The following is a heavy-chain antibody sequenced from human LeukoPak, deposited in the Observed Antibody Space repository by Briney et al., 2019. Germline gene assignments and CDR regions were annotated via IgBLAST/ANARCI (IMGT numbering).Heavy chain of an antibody. CDR3: MTAAGYNFGQY. CDR1: GFTFSDYY. V-gene: IGHV3-11*05. D-gene: IGHD5-18*01. J-gene: IGHJ4*02. Sequence: LGGSLRLSCAASGFTFSDYYMSWIRQAPGKGLEWVSYISSDSSYTNYADSVKGRFTISRDNSKNTLYLQMNSLRAEDTAIYYCMTAAGYNFGQYWGQGTLVTVSS. CDR2: ISSDSSYT.